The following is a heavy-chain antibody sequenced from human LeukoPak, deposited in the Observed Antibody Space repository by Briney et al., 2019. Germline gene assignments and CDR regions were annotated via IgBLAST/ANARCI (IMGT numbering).Heavy chain of an antibody. Sequence: SETLSLTCTVSGGSISSYYWSWIRQPAGKGLEWIGSIYYSGSTYFNPSLKSRVTISVDTSKNQFSLKLSSVTAADTAVYYCARLFSSGYFRGSYYYYGMDVWGQGTTVTVSS. CDR3: ARLFSSGYFRGSYYYYGMDV. J-gene: IGHJ6*02. V-gene: IGHV4-59*05. D-gene: IGHD3-22*01. CDR1: GGSISSYY. CDR2: IYYSGST.